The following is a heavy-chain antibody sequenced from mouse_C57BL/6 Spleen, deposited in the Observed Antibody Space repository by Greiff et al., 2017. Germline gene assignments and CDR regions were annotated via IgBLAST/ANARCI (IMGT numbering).Heavy chain of an antibody. Sequence: QVQLQQSGAELMKPGASVKLSCKATGYTFTGYWIEWVKQRPGHGLEWIGEILPGSGSTNYNAKFKGKATFTADTSSNTAYMQLSSLTTEDSAIYYWARVDDYDGDYWGQGTTLTVSS. CDR2: ILPGSGST. CDR3: ARVDDYDGDY. CDR1: GYTFTGYW. V-gene: IGHV1-9*01. J-gene: IGHJ2*01. D-gene: IGHD2-4*01.